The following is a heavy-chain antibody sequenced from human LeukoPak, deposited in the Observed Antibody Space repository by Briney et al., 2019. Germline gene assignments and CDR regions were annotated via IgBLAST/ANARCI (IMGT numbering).Heavy chain of an antibody. Sequence: PGTSLRLSCAASGFTFTSYGMHWVRQAPGKGLEWAALITYDGYYKYYSDSVKGRFTISSDTSKNTLYLQMNSLRAEDTAVYYCARDPYDSSWGLCYFDYWGQGNLVTVSS. D-gene: IGHD3-22*01. V-gene: IGHV3-30*03. CDR1: GFTFTSYG. J-gene: IGHJ4*02. CDR3: ARDPYDSSWGLCYFDY. CDR2: ITYDGYYK.